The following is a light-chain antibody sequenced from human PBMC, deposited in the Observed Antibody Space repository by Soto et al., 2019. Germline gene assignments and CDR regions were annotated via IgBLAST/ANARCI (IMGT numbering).Light chain of an antibody. CDR1: GSDVGGYNY. V-gene: IGLV2-14*01. Sequence: QSVLTQPASVSGSPGQSITISCTGTGSDVGGYNYVSWYQQHPGKAPKLMIFEVSNRPSGVSHRFSGSKSGNTASLTISGLQAEDEADYYCSSYTSSSTYVFGTGTKVTVL. CDR3: SSYTSSSTYV. CDR2: EVS. J-gene: IGLJ1*01.